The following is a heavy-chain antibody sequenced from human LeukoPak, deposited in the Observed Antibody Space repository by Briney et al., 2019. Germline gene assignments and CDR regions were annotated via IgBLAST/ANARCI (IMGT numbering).Heavy chain of an antibody. CDR2: IYYSGNT. CDR3: ARVLKGSSSWYRGDNWFDP. V-gene: IGHV4-59*01. D-gene: IGHD6-13*01. CDR1: GGSISNYY. J-gene: IGHJ5*02. Sequence: SSETLSLTCTVSGGSISNYYWSWIRQPPGKGLEWIGYIYYSGNTNYNPSLKSRVTISVDTSKNQFPLKLNSVTAADTAVYYCARVLKGSSSWYRGDNWFDPWGQGTLVTVSS.